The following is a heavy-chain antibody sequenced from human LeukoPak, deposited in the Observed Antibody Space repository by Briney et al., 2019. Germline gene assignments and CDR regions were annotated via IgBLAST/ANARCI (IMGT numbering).Heavy chain of an antibody. CDR1: GFTFSSYS. Sequence: PGGSLRLSCAASGFTFSSYSMNWVRQAPGKGLEWVSSISSSSSYIYYADSVKGRFTISRDNAKNSLYLQMNSLRAEDTAVYYCARAGYSGSFRFDYWGQGTLVTVSS. V-gene: IGHV3-21*01. J-gene: IGHJ4*02. CDR3: ARAGYSGSFRFDY. CDR2: ISSSSSYI. D-gene: IGHD1-26*01.